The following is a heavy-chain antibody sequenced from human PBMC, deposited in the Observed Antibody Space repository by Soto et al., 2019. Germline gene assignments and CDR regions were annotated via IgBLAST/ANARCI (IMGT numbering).Heavy chain of an antibody. Sequence: QVQLQESGPGLVKPSQTLSLTCTVSGGSISSGGYYWSWIRQHPGQGLEWIGYICYSGSTYYNPSLKSRVTRSVDTSKNPFPLKLSSVTAADTAVDYSARDSPILWCGGCGADPRAFDIWGQGTMVTVSS. CDR3: ARDSPILWCGGCGADPRAFDI. CDR2: ICYSGST. V-gene: IGHV4-31*03. D-gene: IGHD3-10*01. J-gene: IGHJ3*02. CDR1: GGSISSGGYY.